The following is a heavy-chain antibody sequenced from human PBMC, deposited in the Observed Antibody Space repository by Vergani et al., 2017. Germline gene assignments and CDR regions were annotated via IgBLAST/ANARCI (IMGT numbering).Heavy chain of an antibody. D-gene: IGHD4-11*01. V-gene: IGHV4-34*01. CDR2: IDHTGRP. J-gene: IGHJ6*03. Sequence: QVQLQQWGGGLLKPSETLSLTCVVNGGSFTSYHWTWIRQSPGEGLEWVGDIDHTGRPDYNPSLKSRLTMSVDKSRNQFSLTLNSVTATDTAIYFCASVITETNGHLYYYYYMDVWGQGTAVTVS. CDR3: ASVITETNGHLYYYYYMDV. CDR1: GGSFTSYH.